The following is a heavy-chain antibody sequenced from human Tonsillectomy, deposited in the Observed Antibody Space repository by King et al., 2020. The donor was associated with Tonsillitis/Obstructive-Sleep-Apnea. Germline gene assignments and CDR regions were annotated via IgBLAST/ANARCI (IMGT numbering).Heavy chain of an antibody. CDR3: ARGSCSSTSCYIPFSFDY. D-gene: IGHD2-2*02. Sequence: HVQLQQWGAGLLKPSETLSLTCAVYGGSFSDYYWSWIRQPPGKGLEWIGEINHSGSTNYNPSLKSRLTISVDTSKNQFSLKLTSVTAADTAVYYCARGSCSSTSCYIPFSFDYWGQGTLVTVSS. J-gene: IGHJ4*02. CDR1: GGSFSDYY. CDR2: INHSGST. V-gene: IGHV4-34*01.